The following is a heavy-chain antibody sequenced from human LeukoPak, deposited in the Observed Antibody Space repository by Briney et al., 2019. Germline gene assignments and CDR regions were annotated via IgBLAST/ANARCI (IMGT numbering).Heavy chain of an antibody. V-gene: IGHV3-74*01. CDR2: IYNDGSTT. CDR3: AKDIKWLGDAFDI. J-gene: IGHJ3*02. D-gene: IGHD6-19*01. Sequence: GGSLRLSCAASGFMFSRSWMHWVRQVPGKGLVWVARIYNDGSTTNYADSVKGRFTISRDSAKNSLYLQMNSLRAEDTALYYCAKDIKWLGDAFDIWGQGTMVTVSS. CDR1: GFMFSRSW.